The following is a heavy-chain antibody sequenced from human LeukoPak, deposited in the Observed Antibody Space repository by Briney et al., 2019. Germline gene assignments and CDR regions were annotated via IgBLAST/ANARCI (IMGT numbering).Heavy chain of an antibody. Sequence: GGSLRLSCAASGFTFSSYGMHWVRQAPGKGLEWVAVISYDGSNKYYADSVKGRFTISRDNSKNTLYLQMNSLRAEDTAVYYCWRFGESIAPDYWGQGTLVTVSS. CDR1: GFTFSSYG. V-gene: IGHV3-30*03. CDR2: ISYDGSNK. CDR3: WRFGESIAPDY. D-gene: IGHD3-10*01. J-gene: IGHJ4*02.